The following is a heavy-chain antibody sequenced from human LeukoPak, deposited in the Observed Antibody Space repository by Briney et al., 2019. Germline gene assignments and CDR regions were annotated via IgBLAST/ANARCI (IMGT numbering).Heavy chain of an antibody. CDR2: IYPGDSDT. Sequence: PGESLKISCKGSGYSFTSYWIGWVRQMPGKGLEWMGIIYPGDSDTRYSPSFQGQVTISADKSISTAYLQWSSLKASDTAMYYCASQEGRGGYNLYYFDYWGQGTLVTVSS. V-gene: IGHV5-51*01. CDR3: ASQEGRGGYNLYYFDY. D-gene: IGHD5-24*01. J-gene: IGHJ4*02. CDR1: GYSFTSYW.